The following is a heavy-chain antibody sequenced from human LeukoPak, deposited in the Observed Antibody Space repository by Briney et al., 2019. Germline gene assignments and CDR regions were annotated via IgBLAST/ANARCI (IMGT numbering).Heavy chain of an antibody. CDR1: GFTFDDYA. D-gene: IGHD3-3*01. Sequence: QSGGSLRLSCAASGFTFDDYAMHWVRQAPGKGLEWVSGISWNSGSIGYADSVKGRFTISRDNAKNSLYLQMNNLRAEDTAVYYCARDHPTYYDFWSGYYSGFDYWGQETLVTVSS. CDR2: ISWNSGSI. CDR3: ARDHPTYYDFWSGYYSGFDY. V-gene: IGHV3-9*01. J-gene: IGHJ4*02.